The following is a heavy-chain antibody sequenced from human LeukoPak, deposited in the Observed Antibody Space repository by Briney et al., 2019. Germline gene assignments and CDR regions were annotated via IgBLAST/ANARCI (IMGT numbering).Heavy chain of an antibody. CDR3: ARFNDFWSGYKEGHDY. CDR1: GGSFSGYY. J-gene: IGHJ4*02. Sequence: SETLSLTCAVYGGSFSGYYWSWIRQPPGKGLEWIGEINHSGSTNYNPSLKSRVTISVDTSKSQFSLKLSSVTAADTAVYYCARFNDFWSGYKEGHDYWGQGTLVTVSS. D-gene: IGHD3-3*01. CDR2: INHSGST. V-gene: IGHV4-34*01.